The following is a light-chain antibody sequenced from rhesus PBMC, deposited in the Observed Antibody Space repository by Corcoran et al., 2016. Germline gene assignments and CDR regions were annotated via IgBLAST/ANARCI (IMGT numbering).Light chain of an antibody. CDR1: ENVNNY. J-gene: IGKJ1*01. Sequence: DIQMTQSPSSLSASVGDRVTITCRASENVNNYLDWYQQKPGKAPKLLIYKASTLQSGVPSRFSGSGSGTDYTFTISSLQPEDVATYYCQHGYGTPRTFGQGTKVGIK. V-gene: IGKV1-74*01. CDR2: KAS. CDR3: QHGYGTPRT.